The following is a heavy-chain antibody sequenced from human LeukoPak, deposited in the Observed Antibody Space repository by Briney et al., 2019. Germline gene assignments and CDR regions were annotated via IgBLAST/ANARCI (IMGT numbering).Heavy chain of an antibody. V-gene: IGHV3-7*01. CDR2: IKQDGTEI. CDR3: ARTPDGADY. CDR1: GFTFTTYW. D-gene: IGHD3-10*01. J-gene: IGHJ4*02. Sequence: GGSLRLSCAASGFTFTTYWMMWVRQAPGKGLEWVANIKQDGTEIFYVDSVRGRFIISRDNAENSLYLQMNSLRVEDTAVYYCARTPDGADYWGQGTLVTVSS.